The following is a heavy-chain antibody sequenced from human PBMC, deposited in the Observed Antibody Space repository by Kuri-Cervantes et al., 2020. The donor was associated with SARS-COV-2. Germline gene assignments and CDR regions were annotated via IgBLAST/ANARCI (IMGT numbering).Heavy chain of an antibody. CDR3: ARVITDVTTVYFDY. V-gene: IGHV4-31*03. CDR2: IYYSGST. J-gene: IGHJ4*02. CDR1: GGPISSGGYY. Sequence: SETLSLTCTVSGGPISSGGYYWSWIRQHPGKGLEWIGYIYYSGSTYYNPSLKSRVTISVDTSKNQFSLKLSSVTAADTAVYYCARVITDVTTVYFDYWGQGTLVTVSS. D-gene: IGHD4-11*01.